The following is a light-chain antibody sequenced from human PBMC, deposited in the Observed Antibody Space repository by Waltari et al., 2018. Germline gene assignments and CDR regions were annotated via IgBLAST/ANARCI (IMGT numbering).Light chain of an antibody. Sequence: SFELTQPPSVSVSPGETARIPCPGDALPKQYAYWYRQKPGQAPVVLIYKDTERPSGTPERFSGSTSGTTVTLTISGVQSEDEADYYCQSADQNGHLWIFGGGTKLTVL. CDR3: QSADQNGHLWI. CDR1: ALPKQY. CDR2: KDT. J-gene: IGLJ2*01. V-gene: IGLV3-25*03.